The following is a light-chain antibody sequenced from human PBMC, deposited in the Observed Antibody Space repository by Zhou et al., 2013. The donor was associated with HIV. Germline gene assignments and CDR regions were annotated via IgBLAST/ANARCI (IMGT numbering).Light chain of an antibody. CDR2: KAS. CDR1: QSISTW. J-gene: IGKJ3*01. V-gene: IGKV1-5*03. CDR3: QQSYSTPFT. Sequence: DIQMTQSPSTLSASIGDRVTITCRASQSISTWLAWYQQKRGKAPKLLIYKASNLESGVPSRFSGSGSGTEFTLTISSLQPEDFATYYCQQSYSTPFTFGPGTKV.